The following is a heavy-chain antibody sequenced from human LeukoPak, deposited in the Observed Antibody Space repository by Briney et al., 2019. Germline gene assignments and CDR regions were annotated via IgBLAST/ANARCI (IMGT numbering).Heavy chain of an antibody. CDR1: GLTFSDYY. V-gene: IGHV3-11*04. Sequence: GGSLRLSCAASGLTFSDYYMTWIRQAPGKGLEWVAYISSSGSTIYSADSAKGRFTVSRDNAKNSLFLHMNSLRAEDTAIYYCAIQITMIVVVPYFDYWGQGTPVTVSS. CDR2: ISSSGSTI. CDR3: AIQITMIVVVPYFDY. J-gene: IGHJ4*02. D-gene: IGHD3-22*01.